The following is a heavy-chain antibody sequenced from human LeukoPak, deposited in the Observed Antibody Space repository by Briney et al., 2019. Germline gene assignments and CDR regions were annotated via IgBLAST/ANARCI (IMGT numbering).Heavy chain of an antibody. V-gene: IGHV3-15*01. D-gene: IGHD3-22*01. Sequence: PGGSLRLSCAASGFTFSFYWMSWVRQAPGKGLEWVGRIKSKTDGGTTDYAAPVKGRFTISRDDSKNTLYLQMNSLKTEDTAVYYCTTDLYYYDSSGGSWPNDYWGQGTLVTVSS. CDR3: TTDLYYYDSSGGSWPNDY. CDR2: IKSKTDGGTT. CDR1: GFTFSFYW. J-gene: IGHJ4*02.